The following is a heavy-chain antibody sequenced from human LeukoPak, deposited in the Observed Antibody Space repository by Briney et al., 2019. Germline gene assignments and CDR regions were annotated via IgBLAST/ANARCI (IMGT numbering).Heavy chain of an antibody. J-gene: IGHJ4*02. CDR2: IYWNDDK. CDR1: GFSLSTSGVG. Sequence: SGPTLVNPTQTLTLTCTFSGFSLSTSGVGVGWIRQPPGKALEWLGIIYWNDDKYYSPSLKSRLTLTRDTSKNQVVLTLTNMDPVDTATYYCARRDFSYTRSERFDFWGQGTPVTVSS. V-gene: IGHV2-5*01. D-gene: IGHD2-2*02. CDR3: ARRDFSYTRSERFDF.